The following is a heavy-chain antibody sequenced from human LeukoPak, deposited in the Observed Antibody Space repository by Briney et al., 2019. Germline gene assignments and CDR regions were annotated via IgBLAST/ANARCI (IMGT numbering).Heavy chain of an antibody. CDR3: ARVSSSWYFWYFDL. CDR1: GFTFDDYG. J-gene: IGHJ2*01. Sequence: GWSLRLSCAASGFTFDDYGMSWVRQVPGKRLEWVSGINWNGGSTGYADSVKGRFTISRDNAKNSLYLQMNSLRAEDTALYYCARVSSSWYFWYFDLWGRGTLVTVSS. D-gene: IGHD6-13*01. V-gene: IGHV3-20*04. CDR2: INWNGGST.